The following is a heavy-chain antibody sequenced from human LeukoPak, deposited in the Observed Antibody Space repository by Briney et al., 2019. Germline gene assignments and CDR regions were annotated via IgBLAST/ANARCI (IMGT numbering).Heavy chain of an antibody. CDR3: AKDFRVAMAPAYFDY. Sequence: RSGGSLRLSCAASGFTFSNYGMHWVRQAPGKGLEWVAFIRYDGSNKYYADSVKGRFTISRDNSKNTLYPQMNSLRAEDTAVYYCAKDFRVAMAPAYFDYWGQGTLVTVSS. V-gene: IGHV3-30*02. J-gene: IGHJ4*02. CDR1: GFTFSNYG. CDR2: IRYDGSNK. D-gene: IGHD5-18*01.